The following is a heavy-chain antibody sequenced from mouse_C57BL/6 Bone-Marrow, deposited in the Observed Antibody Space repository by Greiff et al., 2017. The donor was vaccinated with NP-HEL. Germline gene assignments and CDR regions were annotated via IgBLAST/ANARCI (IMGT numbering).Heavy chain of an antibody. CDR2: IWGGGST. Sequence: VKLMESGPGLVAPSQSLSITCTVSGFSFTSYGVDWVRQPPGKGLEWLGVIWGGGSTTYNYALMSRLSISKDNSKSQVYIKMNSLQTDDTAMYYCAKHHYGFFAYWGQGTLVTVSA. D-gene: IGHD1-2*01. J-gene: IGHJ3*01. CDR1: GFSFTSYG. CDR3: AKHHYGFFAY. V-gene: IGHV2-9*01.